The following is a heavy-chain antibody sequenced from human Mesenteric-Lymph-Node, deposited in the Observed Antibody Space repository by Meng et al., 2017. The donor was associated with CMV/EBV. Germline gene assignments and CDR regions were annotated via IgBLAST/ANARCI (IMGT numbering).Heavy chain of an antibody. CDR3: ARASGYSSSWPFDY. CDR1: GFTFSSYE. V-gene: IGHV3-48*03. J-gene: IGHJ4*02. CDR2: INPGGTTI. D-gene: IGHD6-13*01. Sequence: GGSLRLSCVASGFTFSSYEFNWVRQAPGKGLEWLSHINPGGTTIYYADSVKGRFTISRDDAKSSLYLQMSSLRADDTAVYYCARASGYSSSWPFDYWGQGTLVTVSS.